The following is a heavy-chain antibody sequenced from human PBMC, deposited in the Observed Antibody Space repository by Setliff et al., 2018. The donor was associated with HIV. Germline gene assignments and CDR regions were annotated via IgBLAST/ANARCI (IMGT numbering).Heavy chain of an antibody. J-gene: IGHJ4*02. CDR3: TRGGSSFLGY. CDR1: GFTFSSYW. D-gene: IGHD6-6*01. CDR2: VNSDESST. Sequence: GGSLRLSCAASGFTFSSYWMHWVRQVQGKGLVWVSRVNSDESSTNYADSVKGRFTISRDNAKNTLYLQRNSLRAEDTAVYYCTRGGSSFLGYWGQGTLVTVSS. V-gene: IGHV3-74*01.